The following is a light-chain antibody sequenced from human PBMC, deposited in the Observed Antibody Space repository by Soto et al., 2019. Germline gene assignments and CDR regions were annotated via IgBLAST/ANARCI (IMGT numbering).Light chain of an antibody. CDR3: SSYTNNTTWV. Sequence: QSALAQPASVSGSPGQPITISCTGTSSDICAYKFVSWYQHHPGRAPKLIIFEVTNRPSGVSSHFSGSKSGNTASLTISRLLPEDEAYYYCSSYTNNTTWVFGGGTKVTVL. J-gene: IGLJ3*02. CDR1: SSDICAYKF. V-gene: IGLV2-14*01. CDR2: EVT.